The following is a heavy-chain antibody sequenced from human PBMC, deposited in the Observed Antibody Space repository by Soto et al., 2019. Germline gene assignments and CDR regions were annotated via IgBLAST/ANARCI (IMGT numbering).Heavy chain of an antibody. CDR3: VAWVFSFDD. V-gene: IGHV3-30*01. D-gene: IGHD2-8*01. CDR2: ISYDGTNE. Sequence: HVQLVESGGGVVQPGRSLRLSCAASGFTFSTSAMHWVRQAPGKGLEWVAVISYDGTNEHYEDSVKGQFTVSSDKSRNTLSLQMNSLKPEDTAMYYCVAWVFSFDDWGQGSLVTVSS. CDR1: GFTFSTSA. J-gene: IGHJ4*02.